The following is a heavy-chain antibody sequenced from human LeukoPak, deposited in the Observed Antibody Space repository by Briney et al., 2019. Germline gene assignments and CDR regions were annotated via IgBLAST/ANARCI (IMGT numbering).Heavy chain of an antibody. D-gene: IGHD4-17*01. V-gene: IGHV1-2*02. CDR2: ISPNSGGT. J-gene: IGHJ6*02. CDR3: ARDSLTTVPYYFYYYGMDV. CDR1: GYTFTGYY. Sequence: ASVKVSFKASGYTFTGYYMHWVRQAPGQGLEWMGWISPNSGGTNYAQKFQGRVTMTRDTSISAAYMELSRLRSDDTAVYYCARDSLTTVPYYFYYYGMDVWGQGTTVTVSS.